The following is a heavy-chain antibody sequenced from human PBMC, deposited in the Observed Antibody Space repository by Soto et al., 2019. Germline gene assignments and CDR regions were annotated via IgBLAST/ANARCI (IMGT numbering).Heavy chain of an antibody. Sequence: GASVNVSCKTSGGTNSGYTISWVRQAPGQGLEWMGRIIPILGIANYAQKFQGRVTITADKSTSTAYMELSSLRSEDTAVYYCAAQMATISYWGQGTLVTVSS. CDR2: IIPILGIA. CDR1: GGTNSGYT. D-gene: IGHD5-12*01. J-gene: IGHJ4*02. CDR3: AAQMATISY. V-gene: IGHV1-69*02.